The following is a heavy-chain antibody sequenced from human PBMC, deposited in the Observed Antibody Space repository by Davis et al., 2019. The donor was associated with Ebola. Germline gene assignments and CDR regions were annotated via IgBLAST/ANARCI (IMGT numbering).Heavy chain of an antibody. D-gene: IGHD5-12*01. CDR1: GFTFSSYE. J-gene: IGHJ6*02. CDR3: ARDRYSGYDLVPDYYYYGLDV. V-gene: IGHV3-48*03. Sequence: PGGSLRLSCEASGFTFSSYEMNWVRQAPGKGLEWVSHISSSGSTKYYADSVKGRFTISRDNAKNFLYLQLNSLRAEDTAVYYCARDRYSGYDLVPDYYYYGLDVWGQGTTVTVSS. CDR2: ISSSGSTK.